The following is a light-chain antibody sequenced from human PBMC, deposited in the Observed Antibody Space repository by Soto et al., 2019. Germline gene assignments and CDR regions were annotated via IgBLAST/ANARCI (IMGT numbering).Light chain of an antibody. J-gene: IGKJ5*01. CDR3: QQRQKWPPLT. Sequence: EVVLTQSPDTLSLSPGERATLSCRASESVSNYLAWYQQKPGQPPRLLIYDTSNRAAGVPARFSGSGSGTDFTLTISSLEPEDFAVYYCQQRQKWPPLTFAQGTRLEIK. CDR2: DTS. CDR1: ESVSNY. V-gene: IGKV3-11*01.